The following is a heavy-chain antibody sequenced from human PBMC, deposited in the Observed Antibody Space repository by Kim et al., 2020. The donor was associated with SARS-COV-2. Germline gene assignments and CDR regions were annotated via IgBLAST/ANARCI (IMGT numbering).Heavy chain of an antibody. Sequence: SETLSLTCTVSGGSLISSGYYWTWIRQHPGKGLEWIGYIFYSGDTDYNPSLKSRVNLSIDTSKNQFSLRLSSVTAADTAVYFCARGNWVTMVRRPGNWFDPWGQGTLVTVSS. J-gene: IGHJ5*02. V-gene: IGHV4-31*03. CDR1: GGSLISSGYY. CDR2: IFYSGDT. CDR3: ARGNWVTMVRRPGNWFDP. D-gene: IGHD3-10*01.